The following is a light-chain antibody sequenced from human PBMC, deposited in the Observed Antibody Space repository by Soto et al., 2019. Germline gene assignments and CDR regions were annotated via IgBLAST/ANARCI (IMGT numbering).Light chain of an antibody. V-gene: IGLV2-14*03. CDR2: DVS. Sequence: QSALTQPASVSGSPGQSITISCTGTSSDVGAYNYVSWYQQHPGKAPKLMIYDVSYRPSGVSNRFSGSKSGNTASLTISGLQAEDEADYYRSSYTTISTRVFGGGTKLTVL. CDR3: SSYTTISTRV. CDR1: SSDVGAYNY. J-gene: IGLJ2*01.